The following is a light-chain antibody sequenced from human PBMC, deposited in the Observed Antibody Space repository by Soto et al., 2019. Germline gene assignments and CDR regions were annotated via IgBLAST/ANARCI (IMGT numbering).Light chain of an antibody. CDR3: SSFRRSNTPHVL. CDR1: DSDVGGYNF. V-gene: IGLV2-14*01. J-gene: IGLJ2*01. CDR2: GVT. Sequence: QSVLTQPASVSGSPGQSITISCTGTDSDVGGYNFVSWYQQHPGKAPKLMIYGVTNRPSGVSNRFSGSKSGNTASLPISGLQAEDDANYYCSSFRRSNTPHVLFGGGTKLTVL.